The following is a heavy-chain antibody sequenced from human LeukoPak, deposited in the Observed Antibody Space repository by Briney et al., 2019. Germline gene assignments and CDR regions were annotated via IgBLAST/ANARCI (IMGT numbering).Heavy chain of an antibody. J-gene: IGHJ6*03. V-gene: IGHV4-59*01. D-gene: IGHD2-2*01. CDR2: IYYSGST. CDR3: ARSGYCSSTSCYPGDLYYYYYMDV. Sequence: PSETLSLTCTVSGGSISSYYWSWIRQPPGKGLEWIGYIYYSGSTNYNPSLKSRVTISVDTSKNQFSLKLSSVTAADTAVYYCARSGYCSSTSCYPGDLYYYYYMDVWGKGTTVTVSS. CDR1: GGSISSYY.